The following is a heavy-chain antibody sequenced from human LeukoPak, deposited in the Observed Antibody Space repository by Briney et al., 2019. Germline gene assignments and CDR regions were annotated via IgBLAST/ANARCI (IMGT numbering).Heavy chain of an antibody. V-gene: IGHV4-61*01. D-gene: IGHD2-21*02. CDR3: AREVVVVVTAHRPYYFDY. CDR2: IYYSGST. Sequence: SETLSLTCTVSGDSVSSGNYYWSWIRQSPGKGLEWIGYIYYSGSTNYNPSLKSRVTISVDTSKNQFSLKLNSVTTADTAVYYCAREVVVVVTAHRPYYFDYWGQGTLVTVSS. J-gene: IGHJ4*02. CDR1: GDSVSSGNYY.